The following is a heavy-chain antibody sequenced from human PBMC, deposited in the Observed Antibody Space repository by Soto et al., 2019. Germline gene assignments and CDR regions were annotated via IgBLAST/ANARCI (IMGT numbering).Heavy chain of an antibody. D-gene: IGHD3-3*01. Sequence: ASVKVSCKASGYTFTSYGISWVRQAPGQGLEWKGWISAYNGNKNYAQKLQGRVTMTTDTSTSTAYMELRSLRSDDTAVYYCARDGDDFGSGYHKDYYGMDVWGQGTTVTVSS. J-gene: IGHJ6*02. CDR1: GYTFTSYG. V-gene: IGHV1-18*04. CDR3: ARDGDDFGSGYHKDYYGMDV. CDR2: ISAYNGNK.